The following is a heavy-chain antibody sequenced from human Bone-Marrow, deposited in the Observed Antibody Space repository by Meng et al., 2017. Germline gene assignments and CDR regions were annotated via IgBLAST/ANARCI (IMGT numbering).Heavy chain of an antibody. D-gene: IGHD6-19*01. CDR2: IYPGDSAT. V-gene: IGHV5-51*01. CDR3: ARLNICSGWTFDY. J-gene: IGHJ4*02. Sequence: SLMISCKGSGYSFTSYWVGWVRQMPGKGLEWIGIIYPGDSATRYSTSFQGPVTISADTSISTAYLQWSSLKASDTAMYYCARLNICSGWTFDYWGQGTLVTVSS. CDR1: GYSFTSYW.